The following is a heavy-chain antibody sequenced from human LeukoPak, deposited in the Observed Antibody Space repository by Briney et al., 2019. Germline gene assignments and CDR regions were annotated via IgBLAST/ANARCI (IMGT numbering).Heavy chain of an antibody. CDR3: AKGPRDPTEFCSGGRCSPTYDV. D-gene: IGHD2-15*01. CDR1: GFIFSNFE. V-gene: IGHV3-48*03. Sequence: GGSLRLSCAASGFIFSNFEMNWVRQAPGKGREWVSYISSSGRTIYYAESMKGRFTMSRDNAKNSLYLQMSSLRAEDTAVYYCAKGPRDPTEFCSGGRCSPTYDVWGQGTLVTVSS. CDR2: ISSSGRTI. J-gene: IGHJ4*02.